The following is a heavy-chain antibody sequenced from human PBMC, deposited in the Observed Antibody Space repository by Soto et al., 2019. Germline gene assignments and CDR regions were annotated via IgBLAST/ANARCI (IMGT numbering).Heavy chain of an antibody. J-gene: IGHJ6*02. CDR2: ISGSGGST. CDR3: AKDRGYSYDGYYYGMDV. V-gene: IGHV3-23*01. D-gene: IGHD5-18*01. CDR1: GFTFSSYA. Sequence: GGSLRLSCAASGFTFSSYAMSWVRQAPGKGLEWVSAISGSGGSTYYADSVKGRFTISRDNSKNTLYLQMNSLRAEDTAVDFCAKDRGYSYDGYYYGMDVWGQGTTVTVSS.